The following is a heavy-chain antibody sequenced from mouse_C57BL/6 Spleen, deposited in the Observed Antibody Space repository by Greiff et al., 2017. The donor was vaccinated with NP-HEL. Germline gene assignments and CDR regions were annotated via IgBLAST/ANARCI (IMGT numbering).Heavy chain of an antibody. CDR2: IYPGAGDT. CDR3: ARCLYYYGSSDYAMDY. Sequence: QVQLQQSGPELVKPGASVKISCKASGYAFSSSWMNWVKQRPGKGLEWIGRIYPGAGDTNYNGKFKGKATLTADKSSSTAYMQLSSLTSEDSAVYFCARCLYYYGSSDYAMDYWGQGTSVTVSS. CDR1: GYAFSSSW. D-gene: IGHD1-1*01. J-gene: IGHJ4*01. V-gene: IGHV1-82*01.